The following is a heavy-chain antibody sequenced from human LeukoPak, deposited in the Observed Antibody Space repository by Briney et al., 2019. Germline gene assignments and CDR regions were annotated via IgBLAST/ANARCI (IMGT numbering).Heavy chain of an antibody. CDR2: IKSKTDDGST. CDR3: TTVAPVDY. V-gene: IGHV3-15*01. CDR1: GFTFNNAW. Sequence: PVGSLTLSCAASGFTFNNAWMSWVRQAPGKGLEWVGRIKSKTDDGSTDFAAPVKGRFTISRDDAKNTLYLQMNSLKTGDTAVYYCTTVAPVDYWGQAPMDTVSS. J-gene: IGHJ4*02.